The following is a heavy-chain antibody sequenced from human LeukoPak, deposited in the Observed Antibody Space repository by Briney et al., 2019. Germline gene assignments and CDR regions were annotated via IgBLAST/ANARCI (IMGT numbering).Heavy chain of an antibody. CDR1: GFTFSSYG. D-gene: IGHD3-10*01. Sequence: PGGSLRLSCAASGFTFSSYGMHWVRQAPGKGLEWVAVISYDGSNKYYADSVKGRFTISRDNSKNTLYLQMNSLRAEDTAVYYCAKEKVLLWFGELSDYFDYWGQGTLVTVSS. V-gene: IGHV3-30*18. CDR3: AKEKVLLWFGELSDYFDY. J-gene: IGHJ4*02. CDR2: ISYDGSNK.